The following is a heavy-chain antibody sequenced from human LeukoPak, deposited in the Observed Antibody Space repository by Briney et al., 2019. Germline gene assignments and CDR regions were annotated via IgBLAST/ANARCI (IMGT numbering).Heavy chain of an antibody. J-gene: IGHJ6*04. CDR2: ISSSSSYI. Sequence: GGSLRLSCAASGFTFSSYSMNWVRQAPGKGLEWVSSISSSSSYIYYADSVKGRFTISRDNAKNSLYLQMNSLSAEDTAVYYCASPLQAYSMDVWGKGTTVTVSS. CDR1: GFTFSSYS. CDR3: ASPLQAYSMDV. V-gene: IGHV3-21*01.